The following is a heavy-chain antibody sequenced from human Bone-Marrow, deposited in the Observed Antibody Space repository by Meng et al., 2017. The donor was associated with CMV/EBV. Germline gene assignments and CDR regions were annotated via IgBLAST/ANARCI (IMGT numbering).Heavy chain of an antibody. CDR3: ARCFMVRGVGYYGMDV. D-gene: IGHD3-10*01. CDR1: GFTFSSYA. J-gene: IGHJ6*02. Sequence: GGSLRLSCAASGFTFSSYAMNWVRQAPGKGLEWVSSISSSSSYIYYADSVNGRVTISRDNAKHSLYLQMISLSAEDTYVYYCARCFMVRGVGYYGMDVWGQATTVTVSS. V-gene: IGHV3-21*01. CDR2: ISSSSSYI.